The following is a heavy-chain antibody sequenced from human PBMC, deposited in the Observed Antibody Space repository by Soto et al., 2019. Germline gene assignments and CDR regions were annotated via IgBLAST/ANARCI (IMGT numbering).Heavy chain of an antibody. CDR1: GGSISSSSYY. CDR2: IYYSGST. J-gene: IGHJ6*02. D-gene: IGHD6-13*01. Sequence: PSETLSLTCTVSGGSISSSSYYWGWIRQPPGKGLEWIGSIYYSGSTYYNPSLKSRVTISVDSSKNQFSLKLSSVTAADTAVYYCAGRSYSSSPQVGFYYYYYGMDVWGQGTTVTVSS. V-gene: IGHV4-39*01. CDR3: AGRSYSSSPQVGFYYYYYGMDV.